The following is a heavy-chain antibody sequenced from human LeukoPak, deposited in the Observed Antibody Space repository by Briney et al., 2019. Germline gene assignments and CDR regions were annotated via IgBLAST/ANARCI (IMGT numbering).Heavy chain of an antibody. V-gene: IGHV1-69*13. D-gene: IGHD1-1*01. Sequence: SVKVSCKASGGTFSSYAISWVRQAPGQGLEWMGGIIPIFGTANYAQKFQGRVTITADESTSTAYMGLSSLRSEDTAVYYCAREQLDTNWFDPWGQGTLVTVSS. CDR2: IIPIFGTA. CDR3: AREQLDTNWFDP. CDR1: GGTFSSYA. J-gene: IGHJ5*02.